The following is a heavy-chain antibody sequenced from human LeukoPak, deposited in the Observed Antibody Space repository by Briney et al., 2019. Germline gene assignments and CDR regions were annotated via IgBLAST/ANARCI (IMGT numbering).Heavy chain of an antibody. CDR3: ASCCSSTRWYEMGFDY. CDR2: INPSGGST. J-gene: IGHJ4*02. Sequence: ASVKVSCKASGYSFTTYYLHWLRQAPGQGLEWMGRINPSGGSTTYAQEFKGRVTMTRDTSTSTGYMDLISLRSEDTAVHYCASCCSSTRWYEMGFDYWGQGNLVTVFS. CDR1: GYSFTTYY. D-gene: IGHD2-2*01. V-gene: IGHV1-46*01.